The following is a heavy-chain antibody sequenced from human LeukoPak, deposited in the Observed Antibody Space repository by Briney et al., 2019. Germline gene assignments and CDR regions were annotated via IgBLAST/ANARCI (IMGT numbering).Heavy chain of an antibody. Sequence: SETLSLTCTVSGGSISRKYWSWIRQSPGKGLEWIGYIYYTGSTKYNPSLKSRVTISIDTSKNQFSLKLTSVTAADTAVYHCARHVTGTTNAFDVWGQGTMVSVS. J-gene: IGHJ3*01. V-gene: IGHV4-59*08. CDR2: IYYTGST. D-gene: IGHD1-7*01. CDR3: ARHVTGTTNAFDV. CDR1: GGSISRKY.